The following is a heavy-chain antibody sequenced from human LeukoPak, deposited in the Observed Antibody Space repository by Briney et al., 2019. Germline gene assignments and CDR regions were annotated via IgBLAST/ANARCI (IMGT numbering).Heavy chain of an antibody. CDR2: ISAYNGNT. V-gene: IGHV1-18*01. J-gene: IGHJ4*02. CDR1: GYTFTSYG. CDR3: ARADSSGTPNLS. D-gene: IGHD3-22*01. Sequence: SPVKVSCKASGYTFTSYGISWVRQAPGQGLEWMGWISAYNGNTNYAQKLQGRVTMTTDTSTSTAYMELRSRRSDDTAVYYCARADSSGTPNLSWGQGTLVTVSS.